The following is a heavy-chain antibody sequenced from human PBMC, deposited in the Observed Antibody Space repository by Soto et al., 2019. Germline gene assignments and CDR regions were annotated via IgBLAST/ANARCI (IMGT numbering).Heavy chain of an antibody. D-gene: IGHD6-19*01. J-gene: IGHJ5*02. CDR2: ISGSGGST. Sequence: PGGSLRLSCAASGFTFSSYAMSWVRQAPGKGLEWVSAISGSGGSTYYADSVKGRFTISRDNSKNTLYLQMNSLRAEDTAVYYCAKDPSASGWYVVWFDPWGQGTLVTVSS. CDR1: GFTFSSYA. CDR3: AKDPSASGWYVVWFDP. V-gene: IGHV3-23*01.